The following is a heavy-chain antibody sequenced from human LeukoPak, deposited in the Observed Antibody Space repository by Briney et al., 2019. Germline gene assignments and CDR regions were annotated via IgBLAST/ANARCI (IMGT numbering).Heavy chain of an antibody. CDR3: ARSLYDYVWGSYRSYYYYYYMDV. CDR1: GGSISSNY. J-gene: IGHJ6*03. D-gene: IGHD3-16*02. CDR2: IYYSGST. Sequence: PSETLSLTCNVSGGSISSNYWSWIRQPPGKGLEWIGYIYYSGSTNYNPSLKGRVTISVDTSKNQFSLKLSSVTAADTAVYYCARSLYDYVWGSYRSYYYYYYMDVWGKGTTVTISS. V-gene: IGHV4-59*01.